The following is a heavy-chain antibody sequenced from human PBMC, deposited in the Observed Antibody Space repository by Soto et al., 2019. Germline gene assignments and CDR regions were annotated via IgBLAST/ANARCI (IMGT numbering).Heavy chain of an antibody. CDR1: GFTFSSYA. CDR3: ARDSARYGDLYTDY. D-gene: IGHD4-17*01. CDR2: ISYDGSNK. J-gene: IGHJ4*02. V-gene: IGHV3-30-3*01. Sequence: QPGGSLRLSCAASGFTFSSYAMHWVRQAPGKGLEWVAVISYDGSNKYYADSVKGRFTISRDNSKNTLYLQMNSLRAEDTAVYYCARDSARYGDLYTDYWGQGTLVTVSS.